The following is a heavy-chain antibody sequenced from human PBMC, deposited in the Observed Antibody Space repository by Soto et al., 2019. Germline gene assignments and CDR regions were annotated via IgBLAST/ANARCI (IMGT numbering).Heavy chain of an antibody. CDR2: IYSDNNT. J-gene: IGHJ6*02. CDR3: ARHYSAMGV. Sequence: EVQLVETGGDLIQPGGYLRLSCAASGFTVSSDSMTWVRQAPGKGLEWISIIYSDNNTDYADSVKGRFSISRDTSKNILYLQMNSLRAEDTAEYYCARHYSAMGVWGQGTTVTGSS. CDR1: GFTVSSDS. V-gene: IGHV3-53*02.